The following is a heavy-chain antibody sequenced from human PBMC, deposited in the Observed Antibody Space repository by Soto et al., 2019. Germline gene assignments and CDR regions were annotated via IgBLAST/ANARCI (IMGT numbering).Heavy chain of an antibody. D-gene: IGHD3-3*01. CDR1: GGSISSSNW. J-gene: IGHJ5*02. CDR2: IYHSGST. Sequence: SETLSLTCAVSGGSISSSNWWSWVRQPPGKGLEWIGEIYHSGSTNYNPSLKSRVTISVDKSKNQFSLKLSSVTAADTAVYYCARAPKVYGSGYQTPNNWFDPWGQGTLVTVSS. CDR3: ARAPKVYGSGYQTPNNWFDP. V-gene: IGHV4-4*02.